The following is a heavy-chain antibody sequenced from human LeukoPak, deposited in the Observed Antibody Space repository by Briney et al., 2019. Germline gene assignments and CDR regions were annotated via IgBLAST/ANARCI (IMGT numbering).Heavy chain of an antibody. D-gene: IGHD6-13*01. J-gene: IGHJ4*02. V-gene: IGHV3-21*01. CDR1: GFTFSSYS. Sequence: GGSLRLSCAASGFTFSSYSMNWVRQAPGEGLEWVSSISSSSSYIYYADSVKGRFTISRDNAKNSLYLQMNSLRAEDTAVYYCARAAGYSSSWYSGDYWGQGTLVTVSS. CDR3: ARAAGYSSSWYSGDY. CDR2: ISSSSSYI.